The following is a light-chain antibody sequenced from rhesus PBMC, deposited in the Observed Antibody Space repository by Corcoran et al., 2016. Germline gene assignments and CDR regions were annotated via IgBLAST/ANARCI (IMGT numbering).Light chain of an antibody. CDR3: QQHNSYPPMYS. CDR2: DAS. CDR1: QGVTKY. V-gene: IGKV1-25*01. J-gene: IGKJ2*01. Sequence: DIQMTQSPSSLSASVGDTVTITCQASQGVTKYLAWYQQKPGKAPKLLIYDASTLQRGVPTRFSGSGSGTEFTLTINSLQPEDFATYYCQQHNSYPPMYSFGQGTKVEIK.